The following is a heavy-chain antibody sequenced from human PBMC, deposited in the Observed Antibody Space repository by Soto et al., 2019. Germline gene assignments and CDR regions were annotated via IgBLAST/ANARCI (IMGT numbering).Heavy chain of an antibody. V-gene: IGHV3-30-3*01. J-gene: IGHJ4*02. CDR2: ISYDGSNK. CDR3: ARDYDFWSGQFDY. CDR1: GFTFSSYA. D-gene: IGHD3-3*01. Sequence: GGSLRLSCAASGFTFSSYAMHWVRQAPGKGLEWVAVISYDGSNKYYADSVKGRFTISRDNSKNTLYLQMNSLRAEDTAVYYCARDYDFWSGQFDYWGQGTLVTVSS.